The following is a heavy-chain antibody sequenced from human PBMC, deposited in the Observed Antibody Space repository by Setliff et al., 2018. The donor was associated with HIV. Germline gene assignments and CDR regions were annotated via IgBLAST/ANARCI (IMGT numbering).Heavy chain of an antibody. CDR1: GYTFTSYY. V-gene: IGHV1-46*01. Sequence: ASVKVSCKASGYTFTSYYMHWVRQAPGQGPEWMGIINPSGGSTSYAQKFQGRVTMTRDTSTSTVYMELSSLRSEDTAVYYCARGKQGGYKSAGWSFDYWGQGTLVTVSS. J-gene: IGHJ4*02. CDR2: INPSGGST. D-gene: IGHD5-12*01. CDR3: ARGKQGGYKSAGWSFDY.